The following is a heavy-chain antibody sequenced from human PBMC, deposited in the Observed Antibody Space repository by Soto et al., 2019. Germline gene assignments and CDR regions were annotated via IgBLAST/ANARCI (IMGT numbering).Heavy chain of an antibody. V-gene: IGHV3-23*01. CDR1: GFTFNSSA. J-gene: IGHJ6*02. CDR2: ISGSGGST. D-gene: IGHD6-13*01. Sequence: PGGSLSLSCAASGFTFNSSAMIWVRQAPGKGLEWVSAISGSGGSTYYADSVKGRFTISRDNSKNTLYLQMNSLRAEDTAVYYCATPRGLAAAGNNYGMDVWGQGTAVTVSS. CDR3: ATPRGLAAAGNNYGMDV.